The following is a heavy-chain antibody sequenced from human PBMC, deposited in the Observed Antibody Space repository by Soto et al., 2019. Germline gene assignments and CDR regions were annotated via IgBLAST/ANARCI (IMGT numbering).Heavy chain of an antibody. CDR2: IYYSGST. Sequence: QVQLQESGPGLVKPSQTLSLTCTVSGGSISSGGYYWSWIRQHPGKGLEWIGYIYYSGSTYYNPSLKIRVTISVDTSKNQFSLKLSSVTAADTAVYYCAREYCSSTSCYIDYWGQGTLVTVSS. CDR3: AREYCSSTSCYIDY. D-gene: IGHD2-2*02. V-gene: IGHV4-31*03. CDR1: GGSISSGGYY. J-gene: IGHJ4*02.